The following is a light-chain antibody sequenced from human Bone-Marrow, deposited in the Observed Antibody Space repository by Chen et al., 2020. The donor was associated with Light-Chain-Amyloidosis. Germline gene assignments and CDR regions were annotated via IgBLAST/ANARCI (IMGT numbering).Light chain of an antibody. CDR1: NIGSTS. Sequence: SYVLTQPSSVSVAPGQTAKIACGGNNIGSTSVHLYQQPPGQAPLLVVYDDSARPSGIPERLSCSNSGNTATLTISRVEAGDEADYYCQVWDRSSDRPVFGGGTKLTVL. V-gene: IGLV3-21*02. CDR3: QVWDRSSDRPV. CDR2: DDS. J-gene: IGLJ3*02.